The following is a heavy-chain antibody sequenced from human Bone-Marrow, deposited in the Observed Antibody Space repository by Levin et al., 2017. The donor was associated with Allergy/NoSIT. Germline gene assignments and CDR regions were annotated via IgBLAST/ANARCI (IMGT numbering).Heavy chain of an antibody. V-gene: IGHV3-74*01. J-gene: IGHJ4*02. CDR1: GFTFGNYW. CDR2: LSPDGSRT. D-gene: IGHD6-19*01. Sequence: SCVASGFTFGNYWMHWVRHPPGKGLMWVSRLSPDGSRTTYADSVRGRFTISRDNAKNTLYLEIDSLRDEDTAVYYCARDGSDVRAFDNWGQGTLVTVSS. CDR3: ARDGSDVRAFDN.